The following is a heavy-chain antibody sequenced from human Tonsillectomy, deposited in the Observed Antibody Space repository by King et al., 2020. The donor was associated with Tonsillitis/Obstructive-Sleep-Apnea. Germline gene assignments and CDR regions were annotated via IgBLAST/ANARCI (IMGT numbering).Heavy chain of an antibody. CDR1: GFTFSNAW. V-gene: IGHV3-15*01. D-gene: IGHD4-17*01. CDR3: LTTDWDY. CDR2: IKSKTDVGTT. Sequence: QLVQSGGGLVKPGGSLRLSCAASGFTFSNAWMSWVRQAPGKGLEWVGRIKSKTDVGTTDYAAPVKGRFTISRDDSKNTLYLQMNSLKTEDTAVYYCLTTDWDYWGQGTLVTVSS. J-gene: IGHJ4*02.